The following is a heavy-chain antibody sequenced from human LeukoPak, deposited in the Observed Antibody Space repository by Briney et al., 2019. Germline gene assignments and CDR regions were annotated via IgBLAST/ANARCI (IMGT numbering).Heavy chain of an antibody. Sequence: PSETLSLTCTVSGGSISSYYWSWIRQPPGKGLGWIGYIYYSGSTNYNPSLKSRVTISVDTSKNQFSLKLSSVTAADTAVYYCAGGSRFGELLSYFDYWGQGTLVTVSS. J-gene: IGHJ4*02. CDR1: GGSISSYY. CDR3: AGGSRFGELLSYFDY. V-gene: IGHV4-59*01. D-gene: IGHD3-10*01. CDR2: IYYSGST.